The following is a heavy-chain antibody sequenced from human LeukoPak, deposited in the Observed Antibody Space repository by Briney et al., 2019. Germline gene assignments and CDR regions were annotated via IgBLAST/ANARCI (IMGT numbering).Heavy chain of an antibody. J-gene: IGHJ1*01. CDR1: GFPFSSYA. CDR2: ISGRGGST. CDR3: AKDAYCSGGSCYPPEYFQH. Sequence: GGPLSLSCAASGFPFSSYAMSWVRQARGKGLEWVSAISGRGGSTYYADSVKGRFTISRDNSKNTLYLQMNSLRAEDTAVYYCAKDAYCSGGSCYPPEYFQHWGQGTLVTVSS. V-gene: IGHV3-23*01. D-gene: IGHD2-15*01.